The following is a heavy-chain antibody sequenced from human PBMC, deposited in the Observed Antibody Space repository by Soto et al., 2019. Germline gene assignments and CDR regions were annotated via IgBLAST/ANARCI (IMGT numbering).Heavy chain of an antibody. Sequence: GESLRLSCAGSGFTFGDSYMSWIRQAPGKGLEWLSYISPGSRYTAYEDSVKGRFTISRDNDKISLYLQMMSLTAEATAIYYCVRGGGGGMFEPWGQGTMVTVSS. D-gene: IGHD2-15*01. CDR2: ISPGSRYT. CDR3: VRGGGGGMFEP. V-gene: IGHV3-11*06. J-gene: IGHJ5*02. CDR1: GFTFGDSY.